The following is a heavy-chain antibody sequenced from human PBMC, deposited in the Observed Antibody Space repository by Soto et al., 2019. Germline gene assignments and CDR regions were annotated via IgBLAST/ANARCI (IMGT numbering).Heavy chain of an antibody. J-gene: IGHJ6*01. V-gene: IGHV3-23*01. Sequence: VQLLESGGSLVQPGGSLRLACTASGFTFNHYAMSWVRKAPGKGLEWVSAVSGRGGSTKYADSVKGRFIISRDNSNSTLYLQMDSLRGEDTAVYYCAKDSTVTTSLYFYYYGFDVWGQGTTVTVSS. D-gene: IGHD4-17*01. CDR3: AKDSTVTTSLYFYYYGFDV. CDR1: GFTFNHYA. CDR2: VSGRGGST.